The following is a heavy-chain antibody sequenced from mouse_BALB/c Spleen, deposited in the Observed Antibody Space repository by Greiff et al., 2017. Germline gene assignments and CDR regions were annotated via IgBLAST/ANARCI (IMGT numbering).Heavy chain of an antibody. V-gene: IGHV2-6-7*01. CDR2: IWGDGST. CDR1: GFSLTGYG. J-gene: IGHJ4*01. Sequence: QAQLKESGPGLVAPSQSLSITCTVSGFSLTGYGVNWVRQPPGKGLEWLGMIWGDGSTDYNSALKSRLSISKDNSKSQVFLKMNSLQTDDTARYYCARDRSKEGFAMDYWGQGTSVTVSS. CDR3: ARDRSKEGFAMDY. D-gene: IGHD1-3*01.